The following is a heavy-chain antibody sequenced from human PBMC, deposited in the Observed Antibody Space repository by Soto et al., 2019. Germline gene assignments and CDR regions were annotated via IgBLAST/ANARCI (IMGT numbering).Heavy chain of an antibody. J-gene: IGHJ3*01. CDR3: AKDVSGEVVAATSDGFDF. Sequence: LRLSCEASGFTFDNYTMHWVRQAPGKGLEWGSLIGWDGHNTNYADSVKGRFTISRDNTKKSLYLQMNSLRTEDTALYYCAKDVSGEVVAATSDGFDFWGQGPLVTVSS. CDR1: GFTFDNYT. CDR2: IGWDGHNT. V-gene: IGHV3-43*01. D-gene: IGHD2-15*01.